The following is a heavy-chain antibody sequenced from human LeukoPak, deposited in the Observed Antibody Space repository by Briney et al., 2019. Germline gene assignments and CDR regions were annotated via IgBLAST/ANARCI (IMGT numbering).Heavy chain of an antibody. D-gene: IGHD6-19*01. CDR1: GFTVSSNY. CDR3: ARGGTPGYSSGRIDY. CDR2: IYSAGNT. V-gene: IGHV3-53*04. J-gene: IGHJ4*02. Sequence: GGSLRLSCVASGFTVSSNYMSWVRQAQGKGLEWVSVIYSAGNTYYADSVKGRFTISRHNSENTLYLHMNSLRVEDTAVYFCARGGTPGYSSGRIDYWGQGTLVTVSS.